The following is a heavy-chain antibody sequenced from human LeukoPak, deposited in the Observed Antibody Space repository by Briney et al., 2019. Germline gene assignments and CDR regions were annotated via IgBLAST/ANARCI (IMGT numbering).Heavy chain of an antibody. CDR1: GGSISSSSYY. CDR2: IYYSGST. D-gene: IGHD4-17*01. CDR3: ARVRGDLPRYLDY. J-gene: IGHJ4*02. V-gene: IGHV4-39*07. Sequence: SETLSLTCTVSGGSISSSSYYWGWIRQPPGTGLEWIGSIYYSGSTYYNPSLKSRVTISVDTSKNQFSLKLSSVTAADTAVYYCARVRGDLPRYLDYWGQGTLVTVSS.